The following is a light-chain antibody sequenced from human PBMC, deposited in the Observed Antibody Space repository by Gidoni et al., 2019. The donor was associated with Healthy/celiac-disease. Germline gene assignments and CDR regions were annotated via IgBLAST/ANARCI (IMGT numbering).Light chain of an antibody. CDR2: DAS. V-gene: IGKV3-11*01. CDR3: QQRSNWPWT. J-gene: IGKJ1*01. Sequence: EIVLPQSPAPLSLSPGERAPLSCRASQSVSSYFAWYQQKPGQAPRLLIYDASNRATGIPARFSGSGSGTDFTLTISSLEPEDFAVYYCQQRSNWPWTFGQGTKVEIK. CDR1: QSVSSY.